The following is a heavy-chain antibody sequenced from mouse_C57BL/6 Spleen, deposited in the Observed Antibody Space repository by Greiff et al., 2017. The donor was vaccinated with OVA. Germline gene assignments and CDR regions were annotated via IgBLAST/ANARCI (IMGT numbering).Heavy chain of an antibody. Sequence: VQLQESGPELVKPGASVKISCKASGYAFSSSWMNWVKQRPGKGLEWIGRIYPGDGDTNYNGKFKGKATLTADKSSSTAYMQLSSLTSEDSAVYFCARDGDWLDYWGQGTTLTVSS. J-gene: IGHJ2*01. V-gene: IGHV1-82*01. D-gene: IGHD3-3*01. CDR1: GYAFSSSW. CDR2: IYPGDGDT. CDR3: ARDGDWLDY.